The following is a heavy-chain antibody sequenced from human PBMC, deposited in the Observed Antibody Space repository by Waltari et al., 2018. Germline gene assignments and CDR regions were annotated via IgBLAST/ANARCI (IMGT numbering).Heavy chain of an antibody. Sequence: QVQLVESGGGVVQPGRSLRLSCAASGFTFSSYGMHWVRQAPGKGLGWVAVIWYDGSNKYYADSVKGRFTISRDNSKNTLYLQMNSLRAEDTAVYYCARDDGGGSGSPDYWGQGTLVTVSS. V-gene: IGHV3-33*01. CDR1: GFTFSSYG. D-gene: IGHD3-10*01. CDR3: ARDDGGGSGSPDY. CDR2: IWYDGSNK. J-gene: IGHJ4*02.